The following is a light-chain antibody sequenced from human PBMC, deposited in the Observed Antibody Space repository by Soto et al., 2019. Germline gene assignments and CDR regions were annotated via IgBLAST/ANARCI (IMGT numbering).Light chain of an antibody. CDR1: SSDVGSYDY. Sequence: QSALTQPASVSGSPGQSITISCTGTSSDVGSYDYVSWYQQHPGQVPKLMIYDVSNRLSGVSNRFSGSKSGNTASLTISGLQDEDEADYYCISFTTRATYVFGTGTKLTVL. CDR3: ISFTTRATYV. CDR2: DVS. J-gene: IGLJ1*01. V-gene: IGLV2-14*01.